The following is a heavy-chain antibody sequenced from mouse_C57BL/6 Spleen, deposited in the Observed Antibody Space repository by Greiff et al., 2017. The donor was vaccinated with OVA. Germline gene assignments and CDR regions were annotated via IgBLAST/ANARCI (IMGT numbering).Heavy chain of an antibody. CDR1: GYTFTDYN. V-gene: IGHV1-22*01. Sequence: EVQLQQSGPELVKPGASVKMSCKASGYTFTDYNMHWVKQSHGKSLEWIGYINPNNGGTSYNQKFKGKATLTVNKSSSTAYMELRSLTSEDSAVYYCASNYGSSSYYFDYWGQGTTLTVSS. J-gene: IGHJ2*01. CDR2: INPNNGGT. CDR3: ASNYGSSSYYFDY. D-gene: IGHD1-1*01.